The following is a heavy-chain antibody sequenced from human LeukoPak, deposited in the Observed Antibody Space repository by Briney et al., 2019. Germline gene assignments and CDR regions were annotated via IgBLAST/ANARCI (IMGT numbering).Heavy chain of an antibody. V-gene: IGHV4-34*01. CDR3: ARGSGYSSGWYPY. J-gene: IGHJ4*02. CDR1: GGSFSGYY. D-gene: IGHD6-19*01. Sequence: SETLSLTYAVYGGSFSGYYWSWIRQPPGKGLEWIGEIIHSGSTNYTPSLKSRVTISVDTSKNQFSLKLSSVTAADTAVYYCARGSGYSSGWYPYWGQGTLVTVSS. CDR2: IIHSGST.